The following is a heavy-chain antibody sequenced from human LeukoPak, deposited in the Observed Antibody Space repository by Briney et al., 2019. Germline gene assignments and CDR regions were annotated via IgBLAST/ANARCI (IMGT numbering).Heavy chain of an antibody. CDR2: IKQDGSEK. Sequence: PGGSLRLSCAASGFTFSSYWMSWVRQAPGKGLEWVANIKQDGSEKYYVDSVKGRFTISRDNAKNSLYLQMNSLRAEDTAVYYCARDFYILNSAGHMDVWGKGTTVTVSS. V-gene: IGHV3-7*01. CDR3: ARDFYILNSAGHMDV. CDR1: GFTFSSYW. J-gene: IGHJ6*03. D-gene: IGHD1-7*01.